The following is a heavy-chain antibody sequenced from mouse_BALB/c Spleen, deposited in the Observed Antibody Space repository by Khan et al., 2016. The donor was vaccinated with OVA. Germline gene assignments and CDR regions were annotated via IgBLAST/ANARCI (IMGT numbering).Heavy chain of an antibody. CDR3: ARAYYGNYREAMDY. Sequence: QVQLKESGPGLVAPSQSLSITCTVSGFSLTGYGVNWVRQPPGKGLEWLGMIWGDGSTDYNSALKSRLSISKDNSKSQVFLKMNSLQIDDTARYXCARAYYGNYREAMDYWGQGTSVTVSS. D-gene: IGHD2-10*01. J-gene: IGHJ4*01. V-gene: IGHV2-6-7*01. CDR1: GFSLTGYG. CDR2: IWGDGST.